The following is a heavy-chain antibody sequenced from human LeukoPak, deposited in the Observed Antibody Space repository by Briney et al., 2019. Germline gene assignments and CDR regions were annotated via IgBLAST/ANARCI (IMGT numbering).Heavy chain of an antibody. CDR2: ISSDESNK. Sequence: PGGSLRLSCAASGFTFSSYGMHWLRQAPGKGPEWVAVISSDESNKFYGDSVKGRFTISRDISKNTLYLQMNSLRAEDTAVYYCAKDKMADTALVANWFDPWGQGTLVTVSS. D-gene: IGHD5-18*01. V-gene: IGHV3-30*18. J-gene: IGHJ5*02. CDR1: GFTFSSYG. CDR3: AKDKMADTALVANWFDP.